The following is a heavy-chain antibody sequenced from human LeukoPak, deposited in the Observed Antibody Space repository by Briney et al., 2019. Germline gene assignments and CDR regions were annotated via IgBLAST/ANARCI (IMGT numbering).Heavy chain of an antibody. CDR1: GFTFSSYA. D-gene: IGHD4-11*01. J-gene: IGHJ4*02. CDR2: ISGSGGST. CDR3: AKDMLRSPTTVTFDY. Sequence: PGGSLRLSCAASGFTFSSYAMSWVRQAPGKGLEWVSAISGSGGSTYYADPVKGRFTISRDNSKNTLYLQMNSLRAEDTAVYYCAKDMLRSPTTVTFDYWGQGTLVTVSS. V-gene: IGHV3-23*01.